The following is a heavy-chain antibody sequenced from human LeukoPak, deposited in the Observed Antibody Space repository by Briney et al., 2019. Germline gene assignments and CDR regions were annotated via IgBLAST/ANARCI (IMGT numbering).Heavy chain of an antibody. CDR3: ARDRVTSVGYCSGGSCYSAVGTDY. Sequence: SETLSLTCTVSGGSISSCYWSWIRQPPGKGLEWIGYIYYSGSTNYNPSLKSRVTISVDTSKNQFSLELSSVTAADTAVYYCARDRVTSVGYCSGGSCYSAVGTDYWGQGTLVTVSS. D-gene: IGHD2-15*01. CDR1: GGSISSCY. V-gene: IGHV4-59*01. J-gene: IGHJ4*02. CDR2: IYYSGST.